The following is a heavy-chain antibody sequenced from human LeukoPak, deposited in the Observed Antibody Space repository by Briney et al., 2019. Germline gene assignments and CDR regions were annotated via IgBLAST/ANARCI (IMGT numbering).Heavy chain of an antibody. CDR1: RFTFSNYW. CDR2: IKDDGSET. Sequence: GGSLRLSCAASRFTFSNYWMAWVRQAPGKGLGWVANIKDDGSETYYVASVKGRFTISRDNAKDSLYLQMNSLRAEDTAVYYCAREPRGYSYGLWGRGTLVTVSS. D-gene: IGHD5-18*01. V-gene: IGHV3-7*01. CDR3: AREPRGYSYGL. J-gene: IGHJ4*02.